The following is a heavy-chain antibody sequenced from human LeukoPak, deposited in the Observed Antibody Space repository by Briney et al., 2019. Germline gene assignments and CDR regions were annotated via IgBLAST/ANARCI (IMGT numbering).Heavy chain of an antibody. CDR2: IYYSGST. Sequence: SETLSLTCTVSGGSISSSSYYWGWIRQPPGKGLEWIGSIYYSGSTYYNPSLKSRVTISVDTSKNQFSLKLSSVTAADTAVYYCASSPSYDFWSGYYYDAFDIWGQGTMVTVSS. D-gene: IGHD3-3*01. V-gene: IGHV4-39*01. CDR3: ASSPSYDFWSGYYYDAFDI. CDR1: GGSISSSSYY. J-gene: IGHJ3*02.